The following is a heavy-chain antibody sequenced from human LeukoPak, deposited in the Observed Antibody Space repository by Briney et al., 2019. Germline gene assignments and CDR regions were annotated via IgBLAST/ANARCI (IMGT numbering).Heavy chain of an antibody. CDR1: GYTFTGYY. J-gene: IGHJ4*02. CDR3: ARSYGDYSSYYFDY. D-gene: IGHD4-17*01. V-gene: IGHV1-2*02. CDR2: INPNSGGT. Sequence: GASVKVSCKASGYTFTGYYMHWVRQAPGQGLEWMGWINPNSGGTNYAQKFQGRVTMTRDTSTSTAYMELSRLRSDDTAVYYCARSYGDYSSYYFDYWGQGTLVTVSS.